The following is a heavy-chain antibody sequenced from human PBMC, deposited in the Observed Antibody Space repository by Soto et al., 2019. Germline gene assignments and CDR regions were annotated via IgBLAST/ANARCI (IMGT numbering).Heavy chain of an antibody. CDR1: GDSVSSNSAA. V-gene: IGHV6-1*01. J-gene: IGHJ4*02. Sequence: QTGSVTCAISGDSVSSNSAACNWIRHSPSRGLEWLGRTYYRSKWYNEYAVSVKSRITINPDTSKNQFSLQLNSVTPEDTAVYYCARTKSVFDYWGQGTQVTVYS. CDR3: ARTKSVFDY. CDR2: TYYRSKWYN.